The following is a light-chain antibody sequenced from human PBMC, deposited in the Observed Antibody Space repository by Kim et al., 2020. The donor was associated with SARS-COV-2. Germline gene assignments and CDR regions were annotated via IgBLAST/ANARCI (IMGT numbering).Light chain of an antibody. CDR2: GTS. CDR1: QSFGSN. V-gene: IGKV3-15*01. CDR3: QQYNNWPLPCT. J-gene: IGKJ2*02. Sequence: YPGERATLSCRASQSFGSNLAWYQQKPGQAPRLLIYGTSTRATGIPARFSGSGSGTEFNLTISSLQSDDFAVDYCQQYNNWPLPCTFGQGTKLEI.